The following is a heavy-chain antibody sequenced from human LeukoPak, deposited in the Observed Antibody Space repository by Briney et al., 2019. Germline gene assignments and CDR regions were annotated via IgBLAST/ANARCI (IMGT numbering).Heavy chain of an antibody. D-gene: IGHD3-22*01. V-gene: IGHV1-18*01. Sequence: GASVKVSCKASGYTFTSYGISWVRQAPGQGLEWMGWISAYNGNTNYAQKLQGRVTMTTDTSTSTACMELRSLRSDDTAVYYCARDRYYYDSSGYYGGDAFDIWGQGTMVTVSS. CDR2: ISAYNGNT. CDR1: GYTFTSYG. J-gene: IGHJ3*02. CDR3: ARDRYYYDSSGYYGGDAFDI.